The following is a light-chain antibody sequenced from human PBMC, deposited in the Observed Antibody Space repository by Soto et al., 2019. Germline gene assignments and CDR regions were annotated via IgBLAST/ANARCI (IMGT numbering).Light chain of an antibody. J-gene: IGKJ3*01. CDR1: QGISNY. CDR2: AAS. CDR3: QKYNSALFT. V-gene: IGKV1-27*01. Sequence: DIQMTQSPSSLSASVGDRVTITCRASQGISNYLAWYQQKPGKVPKLLIYAASTSQSGVPSRFIGSGSGTDFTLTISSLQPEDVATYYCQKYNSALFTFGPGTKVDIK.